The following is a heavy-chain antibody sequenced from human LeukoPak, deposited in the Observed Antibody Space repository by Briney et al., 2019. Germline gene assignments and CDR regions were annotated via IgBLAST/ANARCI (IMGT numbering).Heavy chain of an antibody. CDR1: GFTFGSYA. J-gene: IGHJ6*02. V-gene: IGHV3-23*01. CDR3: ARTIAQYSNSWLYFYYGLDV. CDR2: ISGGSEDT. D-gene: IGHD6-13*01. Sequence: PGGSLRLSCTASGFTFGSYAMSWVRQAPGEGLDWVSSISGGSEDTYYADSVEGRFTISRDNSKSTLNLQLNSLRAEDTAVYYCARTIAQYSNSWLYFYYGLDVWGQGTTVTVSS.